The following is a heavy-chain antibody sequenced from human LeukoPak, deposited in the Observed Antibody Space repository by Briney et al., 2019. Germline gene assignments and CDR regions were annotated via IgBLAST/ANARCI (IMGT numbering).Heavy chain of an antibody. V-gene: IGHV1-8*01. Sequence: ASVKVSCKASGYTFTSYDINLVRQATGQGPEWIGWMNPNSGNTGYAQKFQGRVTMTRNTSISTAYMELSSLRSEDRAVYCCARGQGSQGQQPGDYWGQGTLVTVSS. J-gene: IGHJ4*02. CDR3: ARGQGSQGQQPGDY. CDR2: MNPNSGNT. CDR1: GYTFTSYD. D-gene: IGHD6-13*01.